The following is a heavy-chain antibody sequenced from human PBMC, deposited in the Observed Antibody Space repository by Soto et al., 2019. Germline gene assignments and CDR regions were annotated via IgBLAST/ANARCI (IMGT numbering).Heavy chain of an antibody. CDR1: GFSFSDDW. V-gene: IGHV3-74*01. D-gene: IGHD2-2*01. CDR2: ISGDGTRT. J-gene: IGHJ4*02. Sequence: GGSLRLSCVVSGFSFSDDWMHWVRQAPGKGLVWVSRISGDGTRTNYADFVNGRFTISRDNAKNTLYLQMSSLRVEDTALYYCARRLPAAGTLGNWGQGTLVTVSS. CDR3: ARRLPAAGTLGN.